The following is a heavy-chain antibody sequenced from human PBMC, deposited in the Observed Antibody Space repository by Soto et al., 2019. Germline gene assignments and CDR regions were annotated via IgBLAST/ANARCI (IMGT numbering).Heavy chain of an antibody. CDR1: GFTFSDHY. Sequence: EVQLVESGGGLVQPGGSLRLSCAVSGFTFSDHYMDWVRQAPGKGLEWVARSRNKANSYTTEYAASVKGRFIISRDDSENSLYLQMTSLKTEDTAVYYCATTSRGDPRDFDYWGQGTLVTVSS. D-gene: IGHD3-16*01. CDR2: SRNKANSYTT. V-gene: IGHV3-72*01. J-gene: IGHJ4*02. CDR3: ATTSRGDPRDFDY.